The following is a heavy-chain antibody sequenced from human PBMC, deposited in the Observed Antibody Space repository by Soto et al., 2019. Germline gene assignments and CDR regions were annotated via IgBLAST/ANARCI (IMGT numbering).Heavy chain of an antibody. CDR3: ARHTSGWHYYDY. J-gene: IGHJ4*02. Sequence: GGSLRLSCAASGFDFSDHYMNWIRQAPGKGLEWVSYISGSSRYTNFADSVKGRFTISRDNAKNSLYLQMNSLRAEDTAVYYCARHTSGWHYYDYWGQGTPVTVSS. CDR2: ISGSSRYT. V-gene: IGHV3-11*06. CDR1: GFDFSDHY. D-gene: IGHD6-19*01.